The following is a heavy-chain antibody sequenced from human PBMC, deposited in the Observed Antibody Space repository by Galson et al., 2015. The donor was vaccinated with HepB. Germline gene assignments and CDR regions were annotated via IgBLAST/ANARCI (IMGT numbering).Heavy chain of an antibody. Sequence: SLRLSCAASGFTFSSYWMHWVRQAPGKGLVWVSRINSDGSSTSYADSVKGRFTISRDNAKNTLYLQMNSLRAEDTAVYYCASPGERGDDAVDIWGQGTMVTVSS. J-gene: IGHJ3*02. CDR3: ASPGERGDDAVDI. D-gene: IGHD1-1*01. V-gene: IGHV3-74*01. CDR2: INSDGSST. CDR1: GFTFSSYW.